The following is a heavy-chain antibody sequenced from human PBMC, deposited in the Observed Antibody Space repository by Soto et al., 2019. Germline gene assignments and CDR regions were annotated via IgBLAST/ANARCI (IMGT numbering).Heavy chain of an antibody. Sequence: QITLKESGPTLVKPTQTLTLTCNFSGLSLSTGGVGVAWVRQPPGKSLEWLTLIYWNGETRTSPSLENRLTVNKDVYKRKVALTMTNMAAVDTATYYCAHLHPFADYNLDFWRQGIRVNVS. CDR3: AHLHPFADYNLDF. D-gene: IGHD1-20*01. CDR1: GLSLSTGGVG. V-gene: IGHV2-5*01. CDR2: IYWNGET. J-gene: IGHJ4*02.